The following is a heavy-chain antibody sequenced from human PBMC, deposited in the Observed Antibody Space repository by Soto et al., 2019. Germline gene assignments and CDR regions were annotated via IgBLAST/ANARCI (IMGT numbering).Heavy chain of an antibody. Sequence: ETLSLTCTVSGGSISSYYWSWIRQPPGKGLEWIGCIYYSGSTNYNPSLKSRVTISVDTSKNQFSLKLSSVTAADTAVYYCARATVGDFDYWGQGTLVTVSS. J-gene: IGHJ4*02. V-gene: IGHV4-59*01. D-gene: IGHD1-26*01. CDR1: GGSISSYY. CDR2: IYYSGST. CDR3: ARATVGDFDY.